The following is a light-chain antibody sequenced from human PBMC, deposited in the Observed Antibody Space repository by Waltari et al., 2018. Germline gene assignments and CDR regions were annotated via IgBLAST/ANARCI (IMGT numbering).Light chain of an antibody. V-gene: IGKV4-1*01. CDR1: QNILYSSNNKNY. CDR2: WAS. Sequence: DIVMTQSPDSLAVSLGERATINCKSSQNILYSSNNKNYLAWYQHKPGQPPRLLIYWASTRESGVPDRFSGSGSGTDFTLTISSLQADDVAVYYCQQYYSTPDTFGQGTKLEIK. CDR3: QQYYSTPDT. J-gene: IGKJ2*01.